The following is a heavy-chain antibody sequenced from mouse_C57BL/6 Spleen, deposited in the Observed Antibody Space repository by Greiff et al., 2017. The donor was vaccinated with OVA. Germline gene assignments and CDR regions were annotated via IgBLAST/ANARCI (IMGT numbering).Heavy chain of an antibody. CDR2: INPNNGGT. CDR3: ARLSLITTVVARYFDV. V-gene: IGHV1-18*01. Sequence: EVKLQESGPELVKPGASVKIPCKASGYTFTDYNMDWVKQSHGKSLEWIGDINPNNGGTIYNQKFKGKATLTVDKSSSTAYMELRSLTSEDTAVYYCARLSLITTVVARYFDVWGTGTTVTVSS. D-gene: IGHD1-1*01. CDR1: GYTFTDYN. J-gene: IGHJ1*03.